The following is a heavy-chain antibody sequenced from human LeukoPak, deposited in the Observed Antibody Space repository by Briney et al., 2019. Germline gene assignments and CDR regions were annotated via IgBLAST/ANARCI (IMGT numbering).Heavy chain of an antibody. V-gene: IGHV1-69*01. CDR2: IIPIFGTA. CDR1: GGTFSSYA. CDR3: ARDGITMVRGVMSYYYYMDV. D-gene: IGHD3-10*01. J-gene: IGHJ6*03. Sequence: GSSVKVSCKASGGTFSSYAISWVRQAPGQGLEWMGGIIPIFGTANYAQKFQGRVTITADESTSTAYIELSSLRSEDTAVYYCARDGITMVRGVMSYYYYMDVWGKGTTVTVSS.